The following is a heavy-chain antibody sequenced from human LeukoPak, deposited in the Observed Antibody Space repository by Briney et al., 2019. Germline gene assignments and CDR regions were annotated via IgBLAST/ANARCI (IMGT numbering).Heavy chain of an antibody. D-gene: IGHD4-17*01. CDR3: ARHDYGDYPYFDY. Sequence: SETLSLTCTVSGGSISSYYWSWIRQPPGKGLEWIGYIYYSGSTNYNPSLKSRVIISVDTSKNQFSLKLSSVTAADTAVYYCARHDYGDYPYFDYWGQGTLVTVSS. CDR1: GGSISSYY. V-gene: IGHV4-59*08. J-gene: IGHJ4*02. CDR2: IYYSGST.